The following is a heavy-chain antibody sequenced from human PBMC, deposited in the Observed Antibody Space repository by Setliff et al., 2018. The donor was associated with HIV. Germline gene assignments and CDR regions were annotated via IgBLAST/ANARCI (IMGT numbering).Heavy chain of an antibody. D-gene: IGHD2-21*02. CDR3: ASRGIVVVTMSMPDEFFVH. J-gene: IGHJ1*01. CDR2: IYYSRTT. CDR1: GGSINSDNYY. Sequence: SETLSLTCSVSGGSINSDNYYWGWIRQAPGKGLEWIGSIYYSRTTYYNPSLRGRVTISVDRSRNQFSLTLNSVTAADTATYYCASRGIVVVTMSMPDEFFVHWGHGTLVTVSS. V-gene: IGHV4-39*01.